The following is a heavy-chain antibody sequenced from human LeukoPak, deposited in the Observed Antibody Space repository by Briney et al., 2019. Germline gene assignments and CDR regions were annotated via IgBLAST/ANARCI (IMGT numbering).Heavy chain of an antibody. CDR1: GFTFSSYA. Sequence: PRGSLRLSCAASGFTFSSYAMSWVRQAPGKGLEWVSAISGSGGSTYHAGSVKGRFTISRDNSKNTLYLQMNSLRAEDTAVYYCAKDRGPYLIAPTDIWGQGTMVTVSS. D-gene: IGHD6-13*01. J-gene: IGHJ3*02. CDR2: ISGSGGST. CDR3: AKDRGPYLIAPTDI. V-gene: IGHV3-23*01.